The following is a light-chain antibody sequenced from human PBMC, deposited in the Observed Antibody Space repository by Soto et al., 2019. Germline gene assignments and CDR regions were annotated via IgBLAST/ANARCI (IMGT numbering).Light chain of an antibody. CDR3: CSYAGSITFVV. CDR1: SSDVGSYNL. Sequence: QSVLTQPASVSGSPGQSITISCTGTSSDVGSYNLVSWYQQHPGKAPKLMIYEGSKRPSGVSNRFSGSKSGTTASLTISGLQAEDEADYYCCSYAGSITFVVFGGGTKLTVL. CDR2: EGS. V-gene: IGLV2-23*03. J-gene: IGLJ2*01.